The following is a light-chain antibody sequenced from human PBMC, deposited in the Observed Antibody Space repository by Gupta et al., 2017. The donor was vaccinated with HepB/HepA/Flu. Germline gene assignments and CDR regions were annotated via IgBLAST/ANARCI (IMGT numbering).Light chain of an antibody. CDR3: QSYESSNHVI. J-gene: IGLJ2*01. V-gene: IGLV6-57*03. CDR1: TGTIGSNY. Sequence: NFLLTQPHSVSVSPGKTVTISCTRFTGTIGSNYVHWYQQRPGSAPSTVIYEDNQRHSGVPDRFSGSIDSSSNSASLTISGRKTEDEADYYCQSYESSNHVILGGGTKVTVL. CDR2: EDN.